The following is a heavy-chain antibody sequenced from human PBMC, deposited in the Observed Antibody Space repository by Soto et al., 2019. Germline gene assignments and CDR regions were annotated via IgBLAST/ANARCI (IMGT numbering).Heavy chain of an antibody. CDR3: VRGTIVGATFTY. D-gene: IGHD1-26*01. CDR2: ISSSGDTK. Sequence: GSLRLSCAASGFTFSSYDMNWVRQAPGKGLEWLSYISSSGDTKNYADSVQGRFTVSRDSAKNSLYLQMNSLRTEDTAVYYCVRGTIVGATFTYWGQGTLVTVSS. CDR1: GFTFSSYD. J-gene: IGHJ4*02. V-gene: IGHV3-48*03.